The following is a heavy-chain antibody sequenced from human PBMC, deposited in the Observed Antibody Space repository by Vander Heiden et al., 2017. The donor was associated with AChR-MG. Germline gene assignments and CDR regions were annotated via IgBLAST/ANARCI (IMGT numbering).Heavy chain of an antibody. CDR2: IYRSGNA. CDR3: ARDRRRRGGTQNLFDY. J-gene: IGHJ4*01. D-gene: IGHD1-7*01. Sequence: VQLQESGPGLVKPSGTLSLTCAVSGGPISSNNWWTWVRQPPGKGLVWIGEIYRSGNANYNPALKRRVTISLDKSKNLFFRKLSSVTAPATAAYYCARDRRRRGGTQNLFDYWGDGPLVTLSS. CDR1: GGPISSNNW. V-gene: IGHV4-4*02.